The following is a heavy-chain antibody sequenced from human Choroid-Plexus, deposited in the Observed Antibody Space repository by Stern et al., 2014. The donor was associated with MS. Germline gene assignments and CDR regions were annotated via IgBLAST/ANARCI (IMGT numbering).Heavy chain of an antibody. CDR3: ARDQRGITIFGVVTDYYYLGMDV. CDR1: GYIFTGYY. Sequence: VQLVESGAEVKKPGASVKVSCKTSGYIFTGYYIHWVRQAPGQGLEWMAWINPNTGGTKYAQKFQGRVTMSRDTSISTAYVDLSSLTSDDTAVYYCARDQRGITIFGVVTDYYYLGMDVWGQGTPVTVSS. D-gene: IGHD3-3*01. V-gene: IGHV1-2*02. J-gene: IGHJ6*02. CDR2: INPNTGGT.